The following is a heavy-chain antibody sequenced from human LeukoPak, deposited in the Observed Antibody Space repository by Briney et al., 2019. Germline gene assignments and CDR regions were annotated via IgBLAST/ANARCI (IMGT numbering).Heavy chain of an antibody. Sequence: GGSLRLSCAASGFTFSSYEMNWVRQAPGKGLEWVSYISSSGSTIYYADSVKGRFTISRDNAKNSLYLQMNSLRAEDTAVYYCARMGYYGSGSYYKGYYGMDVWGQGATVTVSS. CDR1: GFTFSSYE. V-gene: IGHV3-48*03. J-gene: IGHJ6*02. CDR3: ARMGYYGSGSYYKGYYGMDV. CDR2: ISSSGSTI. D-gene: IGHD3-10*01.